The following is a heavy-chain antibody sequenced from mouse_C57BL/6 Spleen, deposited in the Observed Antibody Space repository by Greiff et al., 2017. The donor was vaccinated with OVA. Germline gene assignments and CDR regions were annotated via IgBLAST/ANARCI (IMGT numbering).Heavy chain of an antibody. CDR1: GYAFSSSW. V-gene: IGHV1-82*01. Sequence: QVQLQQSGPELVKPGASVKISCKASGYAFSSSWMNWVKQRPGKGLEWIGRIYPGDGDTNYNGKFKGKATLTADKSSSTAYMQLSSLTSEDSAVYFCARYGYYVGYYAMDYWGQGTSVTVSS. J-gene: IGHJ4*01. CDR2: IYPGDGDT. D-gene: IGHD2-3*01. CDR3: ARYGYYVGYYAMDY.